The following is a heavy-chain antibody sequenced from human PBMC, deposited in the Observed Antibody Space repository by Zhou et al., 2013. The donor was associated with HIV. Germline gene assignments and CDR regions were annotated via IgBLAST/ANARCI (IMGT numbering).Heavy chain of an antibody. CDR2: IYTSGST. CDR1: GGSISSYY. D-gene: IGHD2-2*01. J-gene: IGHJ6*02. Sequence: VQLQESGPGLVKPSETLSLTCTVSGGSISSYYWTWIRQPAGKGLEWIGRIYTSGSTNYNPSLKSRVTMSVDTSKNQFSLKVSSVTAADTAVYYCARQIVTLTSTSATKTYYGNGRLGPRDHGSPSP. V-gene: IGHV4-4*07. CDR3: ARQIVTLTSTSATKTYYGNGR.